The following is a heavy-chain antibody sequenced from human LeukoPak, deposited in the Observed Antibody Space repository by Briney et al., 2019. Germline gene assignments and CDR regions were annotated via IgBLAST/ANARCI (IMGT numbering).Heavy chain of an antibody. CDR1: GGSFSGYC. V-gene: IGHV4-34*01. CDR3: ASHYYDFWSGYPEPSFDY. CDR2: INHSGST. D-gene: IGHD3-3*01. J-gene: IGHJ4*02. Sequence: SETLSLTCAVYGGSFSGYCWSWIRQPPGKGLEWIGEINHSGSTNYNPSLKSRVTISVDTSKNQFSLKLSSVTAADTAVYYCASHYYDFWSGYPEPSFDYWGQGTLVTVSS.